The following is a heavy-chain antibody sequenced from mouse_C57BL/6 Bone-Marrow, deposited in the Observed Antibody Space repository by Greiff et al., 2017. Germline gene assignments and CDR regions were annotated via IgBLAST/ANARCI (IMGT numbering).Heavy chain of an antibody. D-gene: IGHD1-1*01. J-gene: IGHJ4*01. CDR3: SRDYDGSCGAMDY. CDR1: GYTFTSYW. Sequence: QVQLQQPGAELVMPGASVKLSCTASGYTFTSYWMHWVKQRPGQGLEWIGELDPSDSYTNYNQKFKGKSTLTVDKSSSTAYMQLSSLTAEDAAVYYCSRDYDGSCGAMDYWGQGTSVTVSA. CDR2: LDPSDSYT. V-gene: IGHV1-69*01.